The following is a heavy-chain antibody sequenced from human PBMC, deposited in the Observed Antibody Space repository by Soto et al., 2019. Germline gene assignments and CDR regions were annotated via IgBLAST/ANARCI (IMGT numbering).Heavy chain of an antibody. CDR2: ISGGGRST. CDR3: AKPGREGPFDYYMDA. CDR1: GFTFTNYG. V-gene: IGHV3-23*01. Sequence: EVQLLESGGGVVQVGGSLRLSCAASGFTFTNYGMNWVRQAPGKGLEWVSSISGGGRSTYNGDSVRGRFTISRHTSKNTLYLQMNRLRAEDTAVYCYAKPGREGPFDYYMDAWGRGTKVTVSS. J-gene: IGHJ6*03. D-gene: IGHD2-15*01.